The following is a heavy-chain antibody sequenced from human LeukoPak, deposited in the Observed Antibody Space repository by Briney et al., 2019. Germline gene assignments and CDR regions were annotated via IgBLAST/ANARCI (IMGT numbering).Heavy chain of an antibody. CDR3: ARLDYGDPYYFDY. CDR1: GGSISSSSYY. D-gene: IGHD4-17*01. J-gene: IGHJ4*02. Sequence: SETLSLTCTVSGGSISSSSYYWGWIRQPPGKGLEWIGSIYYSGSTYYNPSLKSRVTISVDTSKNQFSLKLSSVTAADTAVYYCARLDYGDPYYFDYWGQGTLVTVS. CDR2: IYYSGST. V-gene: IGHV4-39*01.